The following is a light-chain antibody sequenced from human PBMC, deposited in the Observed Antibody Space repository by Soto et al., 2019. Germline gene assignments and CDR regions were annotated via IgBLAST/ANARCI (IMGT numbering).Light chain of an antibody. Sequence: SSELTQPASVSVAPGQTARITCGGNNVGSKSVHWYQQKSGQAPGVVVYDDTDRPSGIPERFSGSNSGNTATLTISRVEAGDEADYYCQVWDDSTDHIYVFGTGTKVTVL. CDR3: QVWDDSTDHIYV. CDR1: NVGSKS. CDR2: DDT. J-gene: IGLJ1*01. V-gene: IGLV3-21*02.